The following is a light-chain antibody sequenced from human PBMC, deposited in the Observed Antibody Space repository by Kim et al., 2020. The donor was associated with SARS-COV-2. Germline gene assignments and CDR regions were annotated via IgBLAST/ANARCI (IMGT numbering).Light chain of an antibody. CDR3: QQYNDYPLT. J-gene: IGKJ4*01. Sequence: DIQLTQSPSTLSASVGDRVTITCRASQSLGNWLAWYQQKPGKTPNLLIYDASSLESGVPSRFSGSGSATEFTLTISSLQPDDFAIYYCQQYNDYPLTFGGGTKLDIK. CDR2: DAS. V-gene: IGKV1-5*01. CDR1: QSLGNW.